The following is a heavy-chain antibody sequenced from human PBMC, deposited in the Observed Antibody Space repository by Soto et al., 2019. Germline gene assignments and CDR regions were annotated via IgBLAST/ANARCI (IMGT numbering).Heavy chain of an antibody. CDR3: ATAHYDFWSGFSQKYYFDY. J-gene: IGHJ4*02. Sequence: PSETLSLTCAVYGGSFSGYYRNWIRQSPGKGLEWIGDINHSGGTNYNPSLKSRVTISPDTSKNQFSLRLSSVTAADTAVYYCATAHYDFWSGFSQKYYFDYWGQGTQVTVSS. V-gene: IGHV4-34*01. CDR1: GGSFSGYY. D-gene: IGHD3-3*01. CDR2: INHSGGT.